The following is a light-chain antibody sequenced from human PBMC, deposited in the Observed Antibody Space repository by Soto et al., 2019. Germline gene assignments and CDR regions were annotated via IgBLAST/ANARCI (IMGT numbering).Light chain of an antibody. CDR3: QQRSNWPWT. CDR1: QSVRSN. J-gene: IGKJ1*01. V-gene: IGKV3-11*01. Sequence: EIVLTQSPATLSLSPGERATLSCRASQSVRSNLAWYQQKPGQAPRLLIYDASNRATGIPSRFSGSGSGTDFTLTISNLEPEDCAVYYCQQRSNWPWTFGQGAKVEIK. CDR2: DAS.